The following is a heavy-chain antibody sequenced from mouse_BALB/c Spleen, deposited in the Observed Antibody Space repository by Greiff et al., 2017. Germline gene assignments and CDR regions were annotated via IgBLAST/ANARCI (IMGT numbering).Heavy chain of an antibody. V-gene: IGHV1-82*01. Sequence: QVQLQQSGPELVKPGASVKISCKASGYAFSSSWMNWVKQRPGQGLEWIGRIYPGDGDTNYNGKFKGKATLTADKSSSTAYMQLSSLTSVDSAVYFCARPGTGTYWGQGTLVTVSA. D-gene: IGHD4-1*01. CDR3: ARPGTGTY. CDR1: GYAFSSSW. CDR2: IYPGDGDT. J-gene: IGHJ3*01.